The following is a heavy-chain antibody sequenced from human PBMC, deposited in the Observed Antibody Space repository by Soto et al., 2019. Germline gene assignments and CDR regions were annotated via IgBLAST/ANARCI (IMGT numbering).Heavy chain of an antibody. CDR3: AGSYCGGDCYRADY. D-gene: IGHD2-21*02. CDR1: GGSFSGYY. J-gene: IGHJ4*02. V-gene: IGHV4-34*01. CDR2: INHSGST. Sequence: QVQLQQWGAGLLKPSETLSLTCAVYGGSFSGYYWSWIRQPPGKGLEWIGEINHSGSTNYNPSLKSRVTIAVDTSKNQFSLKLSSVTAADTAVYYCAGSYCGGDCYRADYWCQGTLVTDSS.